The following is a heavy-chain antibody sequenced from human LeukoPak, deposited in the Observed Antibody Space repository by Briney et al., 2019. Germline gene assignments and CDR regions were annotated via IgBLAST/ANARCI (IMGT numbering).Heavy chain of an antibody. CDR3: AKDIGYYYDSSGYPGPFDY. J-gene: IGHJ4*02. D-gene: IGHD3-22*01. Sequence: GRSLRLSCAASGFTFDDYAMHWVRQAPGKGLEWVSGISWNSGSIGYADSVKGRLTISRDNAKNSLYLQMNSLRAEDTALYYCAKDIGYYYDSSGYPGPFDYWGQGTLVTVSS. CDR1: GFTFDDYA. CDR2: ISWNSGSI. V-gene: IGHV3-9*01.